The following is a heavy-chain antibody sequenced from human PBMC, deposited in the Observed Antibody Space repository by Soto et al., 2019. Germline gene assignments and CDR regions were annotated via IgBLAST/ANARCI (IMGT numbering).Heavy chain of an antibody. CDR1: GLAVNSNY. D-gene: IGHD5-18*01. V-gene: IGHV3-53*01. CDR3: VRDRMGGKSYGLAHYYYGMDV. Sequence: PGGSLRLSCAASGLAVNSNYMSRVRQAPGKGLEWVSIIYIGDNTYYADSVKGRFTISRDSAKNTLYLQMNSLRVEDTAVYYCVRDRMGGKSYGLAHYYYGMDVWGQGTTVTVSS. CDR2: IYIGDNT. J-gene: IGHJ6*02.